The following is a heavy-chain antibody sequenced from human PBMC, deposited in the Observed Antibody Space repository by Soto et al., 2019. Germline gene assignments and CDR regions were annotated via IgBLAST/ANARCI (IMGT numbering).Heavy chain of an antibody. Sequence: EVQLLESGGGLVQPGGSLRLSCAASGFTFSSYAMSWVRQAPGKGLEWVSAISGSGGSTHYADSVKGRFTISRDNSKNTLYLQMNSLRAEDTAVYYCAKDRLCSGGSCSLSNDYWGQGTLVSVSS. CDR3: AKDRLCSGGSCSLSNDY. CDR1: GFTFSSYA. D-gene: IGHD2-15*01. J-gene: IGHJ4*02. V-gene: IGHV3-23*01. CDR2: ISGSGGST.